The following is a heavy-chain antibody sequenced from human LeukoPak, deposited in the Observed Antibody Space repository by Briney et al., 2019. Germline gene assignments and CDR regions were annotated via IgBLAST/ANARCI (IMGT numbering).Heavy chain of an antibody. CDR1: GFTFDNYT. J-gene: IGHJ4*02. Sequence: PGGSLRLSCAASGFTFDNYTLRWVRQAPRKGLEWVSGVSWNSGNTGFADSMKGRFTSSRDNAENSLYLQMNSLTPEDTAFYFCAKDMNSYGSGSSYNPWGPFDSWGQGTLVSVSS. CDR2: VSWNSGNT. CDR3: AKDMNSYGSGSSYNPWGPFDS. V-gene: IGHV3-9*01. D-gene: IGHD3-10*01.